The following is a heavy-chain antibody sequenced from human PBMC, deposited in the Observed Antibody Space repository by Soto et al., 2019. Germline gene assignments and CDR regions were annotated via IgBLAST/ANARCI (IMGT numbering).Heavy chain of an antibody. V-gene: IGHV4-59*01. CDR3: ALRSMAVVPEY. D-gene: IGHD3-22*01. CDR2: LYYGRSA. J-gene: IGHJ4*02. CDR1: GDSISSYY. Sequence: QVQLQESGPGLVKPSETLSLTCAVSGDSISSYYCMWIRQPPGKGLESIGYLYYGRSANYNPSIKSRVTVSVDTSTNQCSLTLRSMTAADTAVYYCALRSMAVVPEYWGQGTLVTVSS.